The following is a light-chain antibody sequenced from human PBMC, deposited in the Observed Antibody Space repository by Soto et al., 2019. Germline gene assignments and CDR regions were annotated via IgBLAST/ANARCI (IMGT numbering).Light chain of an antibody. Sequence: DIQMTQSPSSLSASVGDRVTITCRASQGISNFLAWYQQKPGKVPKVLIYAASTLQSGVPSRFSGSGSGTDFTFTISNLQPEDVATYYCQVYNSAPPVTFGPGTKVDIK. CDR3: QVYNSAPPVT. CDR1: QGISNF. V-gene: IGKV1-27*01. CDR2: AAS. J-gene: IGKJ3*01.